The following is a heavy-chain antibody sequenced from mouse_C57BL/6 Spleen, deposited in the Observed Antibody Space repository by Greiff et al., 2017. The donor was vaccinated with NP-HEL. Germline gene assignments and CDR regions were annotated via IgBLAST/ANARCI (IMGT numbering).Heavy chain of an antibody. Sequence: QVQLKQPGAELVKPGASVKVSCKASGYTFTSYWMHWVKQRPGQGLEWIGRIHPSDSDTNYNQKFKGKATLTVDKSSSTAYMQLSSLTSEDSAVYYCAKDYDDGAWFAYWGQGTLVTVSA. CDR1: GYTFTSYW. J-gene: IGHJ3*01. CDR2: IHPSDSDT. D-gene: IGHD2-4*01. V-gene: IGHV1-74*01. CDR3: AKDYDDGAWFAY.